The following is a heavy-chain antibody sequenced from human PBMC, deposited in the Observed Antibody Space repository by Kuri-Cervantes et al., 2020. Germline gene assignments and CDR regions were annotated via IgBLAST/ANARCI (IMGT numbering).Heavy chain of an antibody. CDR2: ISGRDSTI. CDR1: GFTFSDYY. CDR3: AKSLWFGELFPHYFDS. D-gene: IGHD3-10*01. Sequence: GGSLRLSCAASGFTFSDYYMSWIRQAPGKGLEWVSYISGRDSTIHYADSVKGRFTVSRDNAKNSLYLQMNSLSAEDTAIYYCAKSLWFGELFPHYFDSWGQGTLVTVSS. J-gene: IGHJ4*02. V-gene: IGHV3-11*01.